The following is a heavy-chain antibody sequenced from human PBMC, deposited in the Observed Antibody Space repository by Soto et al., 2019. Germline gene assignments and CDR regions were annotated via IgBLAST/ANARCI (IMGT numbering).Heavy chain of an antibody. CDR1: GFNFGDAC. J-gene: IGHJ4*02. V-gene: IGHV3-15*01. D-gene: IGHD3-3*01. CDR3: SWSHSINYYFDS. CDR2: IKSRGSCVTT. Sequence: GSLILPWAASGFNFGDACMSWVRQAPGKGPEWVGLIKSRGSCVTTDYTAPVKGRFTISRDDSQNKVFLQMNSLKTEATAVYYCSWSHSINYYFDSWGQGTLVTVYS.